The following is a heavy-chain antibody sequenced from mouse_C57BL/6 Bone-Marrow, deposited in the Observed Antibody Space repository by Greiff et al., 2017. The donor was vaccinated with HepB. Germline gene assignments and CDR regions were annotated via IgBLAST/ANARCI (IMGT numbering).Heavy chain of an antibody. CDR3: TTAYYGKEYYAMDY. Sequence: EVQLQQSGAELVRPGASVKLSCTASGFNIKDYYMHWVKQRPEQGLEWIGRIDPEDGDTEYAPKFQGKATMTADTSSNTAYLQLSSLTSEDTAVYYCTTAYYGKEYYAMDYWGQGTSVTVSS. V-gene: IGHV14-1*01. CDR1: GFNIKDYY. CDR2: IDPEDGDT. D-gene: IGHD1-1*01. J-gene: IGHJ4*01.